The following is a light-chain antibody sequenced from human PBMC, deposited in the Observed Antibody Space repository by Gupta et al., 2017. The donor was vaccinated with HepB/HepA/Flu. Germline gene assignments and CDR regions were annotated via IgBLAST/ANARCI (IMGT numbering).Light chain of an antibody. CDR1: TSDVGGYNH. V-gene: IGLV2-14*01. J-gene: IGLJ2*01. CDR2: DVY. CDR3: SSYTTTSAVEV. Sequence: QSALLQPASVAGSPGQSITISCTGATSDVGGYNHVCWYQQYSGKAPKLIIYDVYYRPSGISNRFSGSKSGNTASLTISGLQSEDEANYYCSSYTTTSAVEVFGGGTKLTVL.